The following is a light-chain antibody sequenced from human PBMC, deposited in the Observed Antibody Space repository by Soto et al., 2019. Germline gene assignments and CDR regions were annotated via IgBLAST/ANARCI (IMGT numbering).Light chain of an antibody. CDR3: QQYNGYWT. CDR2: EAS. Sequence: DIQMTQSPSTLSASVGDRVTITCRASQSISGSLAWYQHKPGKAPNLMIYEASNLKSGVTSRFSGSGSGTEYTLAISSLQPDDSASYYCQQYNGYWTCGQGTRVEIK. CDR1: QSISGS. J-gene: IGKJ1*01. V-gene: IGKV1-5*03.